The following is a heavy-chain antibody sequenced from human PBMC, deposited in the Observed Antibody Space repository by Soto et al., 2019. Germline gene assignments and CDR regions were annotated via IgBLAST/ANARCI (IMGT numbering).Heavy chain of an antibody. V-gene: IGHV3-23*01. CDR3: AKVIAVASDAFDI. CDR1: GFTFSAYA. CDR2: ISSRGDET. J-gene: IGHJ3*02. Sequence: GGSLRLSCAASGFTFSAYAMTWVRQPPGKGLEWVSAISSRGDETYYADSVKGRFTISRDNAKNSLYLQMNSLRVEDTALYYCAKVIAVASDAFDIWGQGTMVTVSS. D-gene: IGHD6-19*01.